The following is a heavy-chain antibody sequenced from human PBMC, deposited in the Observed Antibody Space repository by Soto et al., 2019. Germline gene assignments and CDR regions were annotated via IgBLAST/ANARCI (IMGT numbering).Heavy chain of an antibody. V-gene: IGHV4-59*01. Sequence: SETLSLTCTVSGVSISSYCWSWVRQPPGKGLEWIGYIYYSGSTNYNPSLKSRVTISVDTSKNQFSLKLSSVTAPDTVVYYCARVGWELVAAGAFDIWGQGXMVTVSS. CDR2: IYYSGST. D-gene: IGHD1-26*01. CDR1: GVSISSYC. J-gene: IGHJ3*02. CDR3: ARVGWELVAAGAFDI.